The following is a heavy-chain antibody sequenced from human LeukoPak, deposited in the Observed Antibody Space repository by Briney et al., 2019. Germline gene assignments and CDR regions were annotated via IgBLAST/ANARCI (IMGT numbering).Heavy chain of an antibody. J-gene: IGHJ5*02. CDR2: ISGSGRTI. CDR1: GFIFSDYY. V-gene: IGHV3-11*01. D-gene: IGHD2-2*01. Sequence: GGSLRLSCAASGFIFSDYYMSWIRQAPGKGLEWVSYISGSGRTIYYADSVKGRFTISRDNAKNSLYLQMSSLRSEDTAVYYCARGNAGSQLRYMGDWFDPWGQGTLVTVSS. CDR3: ARGNAGSQLRYMGDWFDP.